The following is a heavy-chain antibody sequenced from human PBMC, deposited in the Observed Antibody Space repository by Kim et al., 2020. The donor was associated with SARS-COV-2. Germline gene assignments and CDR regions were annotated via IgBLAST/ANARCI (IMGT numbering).Heavy chain of an antibody. CDR3: ARRTRTPFGTDYFDY. D-gene: IGHD1-1*01. J-gene: IGHJ4*02. V-gene: IGHV4-59*01. Sequence: HSLKSRVTISVDTSKNQFSLKLSSVTAADTAVYYCARRTRTPFGTDYFDYWGQGTLVTVSS.